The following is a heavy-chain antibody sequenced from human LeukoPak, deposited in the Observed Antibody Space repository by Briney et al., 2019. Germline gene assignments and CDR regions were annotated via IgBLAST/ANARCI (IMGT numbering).Heavy chain of an antibody. CDR2: ISSSSSYT. D-gene: IGHD3-22*01. J-gene: IGHJ4*02. Sequence: PGGSLRLSCAASGFTFSDYYMSWIRQAPGKGLEWVSYISSSSSYTNNADSVKGRFTISRDNAKNSLYLQMNSLRAEDTAVYYCARESSGPLYYYDSSGYYEDYWGQGTLVTVSS. CDR1: GFTFSDYY. V-gene: IGHV3-11*05. CDR3: ARESSGPLYYYDSSGYYEDY.